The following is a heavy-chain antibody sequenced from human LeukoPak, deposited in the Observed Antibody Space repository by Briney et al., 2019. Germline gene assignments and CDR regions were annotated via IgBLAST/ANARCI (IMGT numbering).Heavy chain of an antibody. J-gene: IGHJ4*02. Sequence: PGGSLRLSCAASGFTVSSNYMSWVRQAPGKGLEWVSVIYSGGSTYYADSVKGRFTISRDNSKNTLYLQMNSLRAEDTAVYYCARPEIPDSADYWGQGTLVTVSS. V-gene: IGHV3-53*01. CDR3: ARPEIPDSADY. D-gene: IGHD2-2*02. CDR2: IYSGGST. CDR1: GFTVSSNY.